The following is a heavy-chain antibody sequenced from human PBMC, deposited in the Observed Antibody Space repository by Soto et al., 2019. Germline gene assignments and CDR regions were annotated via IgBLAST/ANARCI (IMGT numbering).Heavy chain of an antibody. CDR1: GYTFTIYG. CDR3: ARRVRVAPVYNAYDA. D-gene: IGHD2-15*01. J-gene: IGHJ3*01. CDR2: ISGYNGDT. Sequence: QLVQSGAEVKKPGASVKVSCKASGYTFTIYGIAWVRQAPGQGLEWMGRISGYNGDTKYAQKLQGRVTMTTDTSTSTAYMELRSLRSDDTAVYYCARRVRVAPVYNAYDAWGRGTMVTVSS. V-gene: IGHV1-18*01.